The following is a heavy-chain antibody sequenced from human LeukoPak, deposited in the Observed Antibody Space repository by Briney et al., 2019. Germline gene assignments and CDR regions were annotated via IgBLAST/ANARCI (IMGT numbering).Heavy chain of an antibody. CDR3: AKDWVVGPDAFDI. CDR2: IRYDGSNK. J-gene: IGHJ3*02. V-gene: IGHV3-30*02. D-gene: IGHD2-15*01. Sequence: GGSLRLSCAGSGFTFSSYGMHWVRQAPGKGLEWVAFIRYDGSNKYYADSVKGRFTISRDNSKNTLYLQMNSLRAEDTAVYYCAKDWVVGPDAFDIWGQGTMVTVSS. CDR1: GFTFSSYG.